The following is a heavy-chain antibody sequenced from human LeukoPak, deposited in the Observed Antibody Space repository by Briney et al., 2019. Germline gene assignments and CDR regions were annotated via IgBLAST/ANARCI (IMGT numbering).Heavy chain of an antibody. Sequence: PGGSLRLSCAASGFTFSSYEMNWVRQAPGKGLEWVSYISSSGSTIYYADSVKGRFTISRDSAKNSLYLQMNSLRAEDTAVYYCARGGSGSHNDYWGQGTLVTVSS. CDR1: GFTFSSYE. V-gene: IGHV3-48*03. J-gene: IGHJ4*02. CDR3: ARGGSGSHNDY. CDR2: ISSSGSTI. D-gene: IGHD3-10*01.